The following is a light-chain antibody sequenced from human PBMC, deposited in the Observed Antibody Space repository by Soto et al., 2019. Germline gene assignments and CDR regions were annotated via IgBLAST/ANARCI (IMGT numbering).Light chain of an antibody. J-gene: IGKJ2*01. CDR1: QTISSW. CDR2: DAS. Sequence: DIQMTQSPSTLSASTGDRVTITCRASQTISSWLAWYQQKPGKAPRLLIYDASTLQSGVPSRFSGSGSGTEFTLTISSLQPDDFATYYCQHYNSYPFTFGQGTELQMK. CDR3: QHYNSYPFT. V-gene: IGKV1-5*01.